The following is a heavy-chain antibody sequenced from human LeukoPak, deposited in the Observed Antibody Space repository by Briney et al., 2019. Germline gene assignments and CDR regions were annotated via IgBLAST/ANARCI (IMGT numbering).Heavy chain of an antibody. J-gene: IGHJ6*02. V-gene: IGHV1-18*01. Sequence: ASVKVSCKASGYTFTSYGISWVRQAPGQGLEWMGWISAYNGNTNYAQKLQGRVTMTTDTSTSTAYMELRSLRSDDTAVYYCARELAVPAARGYYYYYGMDVWGQGTTVTVSS. CDR3: ARELAVPAARGYYYYYGMDV. CDR1: GYTFTSYG. D-gene: IGHD2-2*01. CDR2: ISAYNGNT.